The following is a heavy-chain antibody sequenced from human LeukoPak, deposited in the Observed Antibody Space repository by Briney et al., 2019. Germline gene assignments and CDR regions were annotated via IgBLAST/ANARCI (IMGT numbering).Heavy chain of an antibody. CDR3: ARGSVVVVPAAMIFNY. J-gene: IGHJ4*02. CDR1: GGSISSYY. CDR2: IYTSGST. D-gene: IGHD2-2*01. V-gene: IGHV4-4*07. Sequence: PSETLSLTCTVSGGSISSYYWSWIRQPAGKGLEWIGRIYTSGSTNYNPSLKSRVTMSVDTSKNQFSLKLSSVTAADTAVYYCARGSVVVVPAAMIFNYWGQGTLVTVSS.